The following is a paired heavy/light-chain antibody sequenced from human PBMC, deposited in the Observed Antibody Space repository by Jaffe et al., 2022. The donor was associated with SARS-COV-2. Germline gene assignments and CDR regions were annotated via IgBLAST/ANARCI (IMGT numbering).Heavy chain of an antibody. V-gene: IGHV4-39*01. CDR1: GGSISSRSYD. D-gene: IGHD2-21*02. J-gene: IGHJ2*01. CDR3: ARLFHSVVVTAIWEDWYFDL. CDR2: LYYSGST. Sequence: QLQLQESGPGLVKPSETLSLTCTASGGSISSRSYDWGWIRQPPGKGLEWIGSLYYSGSTYYNPSLKSRVTISVDTSKNQFSLKLSSVTAADTAVYYCARLFHSVVVTAIWEDWYFDLWGRGTLVTVSS.
Light chain of an antibody. CDR3: QSYDSSLSGWV. V-gene: IGLV1-40*01. Sequence: QSVLTQPPSVSGAPGQRVTISCTGSSSNIGAGYDVHWYQQLPGTAPKLLIYGNSDRPSGVPDRFSGSKSGTSASLAISGLQAEDEADYYCQSYDSSLSGWVFGGGTKLTVL. CDR1: SSNIGAGYD. J-gene: IGLJ3*02. CDR2: GNS.